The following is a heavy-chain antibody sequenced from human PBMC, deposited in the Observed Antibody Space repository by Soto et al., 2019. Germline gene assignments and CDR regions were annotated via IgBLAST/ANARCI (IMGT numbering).Heavy chain of an antibody. J-gene: IGHJ4*02. CDR2: ISYHGTYK. V-gene: IGHV3-30*03. D-gene: IGHD3-16*01. Sequence: QVQLVESGGGVVQPGRSLRLSCAASGFTFSTYGMHWVRQAPGKGLEWVAVISYHGTYKHYGDSVKGRFTISRDNSKNTVYMQMNSLRTEDTGLYYCARDLGPNRGSYPDYWGQGTLVTVSS. CDR1: GFTFSTYG. CDR3: ARDLGPNRGSYPDY.